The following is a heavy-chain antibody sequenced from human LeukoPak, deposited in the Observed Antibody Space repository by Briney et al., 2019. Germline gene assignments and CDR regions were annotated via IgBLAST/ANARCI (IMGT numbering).Heavy chain of an antibody. D-gene: IGHD3-3*01. Sequence: GGSLRLSCAASGFTFSSYGMHWVRQAPGKGLEWVSSISSSSSYIYYADSVKGRFTISRDNAKNSLYLQMNSLRAEDTAVYYCARDRRIRFLEWLFTLDYWGQGTLVTVSS. CDR1: GFTFSSYG. CDR2: ISSSSSYI. V-gene: IGHV3-21*01. CDR3: ARDRRIRFLEWLFTLDY. J-gene: IGHJ4*02.